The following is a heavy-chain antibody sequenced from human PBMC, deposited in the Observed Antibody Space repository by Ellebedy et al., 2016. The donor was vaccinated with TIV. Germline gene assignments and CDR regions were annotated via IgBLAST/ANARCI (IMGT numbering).Heavy chain of an antibody. CDR1: GGSISSGGYY. CDR2: IYYNGAT. Sequence: SETLSLTXTVSGGSISSGGYYWSWIRQHPGKGLEWIGYIYYNGATKYSPSLEGRVTMSADTSKNQFSLKLSSVTAADTAVYYCARQKRGYTDYFDYWGRGILVTVSS. V-gene: IGHV4-61*08. D-gene: IGHD3-16*02. CDR3: ARQKRGYTDYFDY. J-gene: IGHJ4*02.